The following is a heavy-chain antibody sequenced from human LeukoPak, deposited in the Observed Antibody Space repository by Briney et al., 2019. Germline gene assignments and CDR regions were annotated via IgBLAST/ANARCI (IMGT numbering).Heavy chain of an antibody. Sequence: EASVNVSCKASGGTFSSYAISWVRQAPGQGLEWMGRIIPILGIANYAQKFQGRVTITADKSTSTAYMELSSLRSEDTAVYYCARDLGGSEWERFDYWGQGTLVTVSS. J-gene: IGHJ4*02. CDR3: ARDLGGSEWERFDY. D-gene: IGHD1-26*01. CDR1: GGTFSSYA. CDR2: IIPILGIA. V-gene: IGHV1-69*04.